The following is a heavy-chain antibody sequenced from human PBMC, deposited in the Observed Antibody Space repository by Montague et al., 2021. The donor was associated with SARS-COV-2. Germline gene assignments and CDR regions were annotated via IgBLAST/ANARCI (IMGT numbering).Heavy chain of an antibody. D-gene: IGHD6-6*01. V-gene: IGHV4-39*01. J-gene: IGHJ5*02. CDR1: GGSFNSTRFH. CDR3: AGPRPGSPNNWFDT. CDR2: FHHNGIT. Sequence: ETLSLTCSVSGGSFNSTRFHCGLIQQPIGMRPDSLAKFHHNGITYYNLSLKSRVTLSVDPSTNHFFLKLTYVTDADSAVYYCAGPRPGSPNNWFDTWGQGILITVSA.